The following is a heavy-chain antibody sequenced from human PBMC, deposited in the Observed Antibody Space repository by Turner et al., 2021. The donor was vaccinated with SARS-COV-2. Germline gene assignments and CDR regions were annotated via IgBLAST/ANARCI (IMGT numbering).Heavy chain of an antibody. V-gene: IGHV3-30*18. CDR2: ISYGGNER. D-gene: IGHD4-17*01. Sequence: QVQLVESGGGVVQPGKSLRLSCAVSGFTFSDFGMHWVREAPGKGPECVATISYGGNERYSGDSVKGRITISRDNSRNTLSLQMRSLRAEDTAIYYCSKGRGGYGDNYFDFWGQGTLVSVSS. CDR1: GFTFSDFG. CDR3: SKGRGGYGDNYFDF. J-gene: IGHJ4*02.